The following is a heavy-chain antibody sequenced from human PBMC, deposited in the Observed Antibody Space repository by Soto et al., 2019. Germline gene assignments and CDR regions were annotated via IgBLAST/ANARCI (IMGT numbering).Heavy chain of an antibody. J-gene: IGHJ4*02. D-gene: IGHD5-18*01. Sequence: SVKVSCKASGGTFSSYTISWVRQAPGQGLEWMGRIIPILGIANYAQKLQGRVTITADKSTSTAYMELRSLRSEDTAVYYCARERGYSYGLYDYWGQGTLVTVSS. V-gene: IGHV1-69*04. CDR1: GGTFSSYT. CDR3: ARERGYSYGLYDY. CDR2: IIPILGIA.